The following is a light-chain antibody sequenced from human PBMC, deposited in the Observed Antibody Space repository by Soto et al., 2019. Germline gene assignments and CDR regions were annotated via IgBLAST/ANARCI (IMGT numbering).Light chain of an antibody. CDR1: SGDVGYYNY. J-gene: IGLJ1*01. CDR2: AVS. V-gene: IGLV2-14*01. CDR3: SSYTGSSTCV. Sequence: QSAPTQPASVSGSPGQSITISCTGTSGDVGYYNYVSWYQQHPGKAPKLMIYAVSNRPSGVSNRFSGSKSGNTASLTISGLQAEDEADYYCSSYTGSSTCVFGTGTKVTVL.